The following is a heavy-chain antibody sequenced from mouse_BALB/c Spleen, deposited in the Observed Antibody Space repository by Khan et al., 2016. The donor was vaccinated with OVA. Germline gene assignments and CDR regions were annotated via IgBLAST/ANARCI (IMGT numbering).Heavy chain of an antibody. Sequence: EVELVESGGGLVKPGGSLKLSCAASGFTFSTYTISWVRQTPERRLEWVATISSGGDNTFYPDSLRGRFTISRDNAKNNLYLHMSSLRSGDTALYYCARSNYGTFAYWGQGTLVTVSA. J-gene: IGHJ3*01. V-gene: IGHV5-9*03. CDR3: ARSNYGTFAY. CDR2: ISSGGDNT. D-gene: IGHD2-1*01. CDR1: GFTFSTYT.